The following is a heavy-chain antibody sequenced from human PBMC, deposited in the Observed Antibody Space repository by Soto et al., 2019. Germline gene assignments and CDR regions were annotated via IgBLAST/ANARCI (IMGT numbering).Heavy chain of an antibody. J-gene: IGHJ6*02. V-gene: IGHV3-30*03. D-gene: IGHD2-2*01. Sequence: QVQLVESGGGVVQPGRSLRLSCAASGFTFSSYGMHWVRKAPGKGLEWVAFISYDGSKKYYADSVKGRFAISRDNSKNTLYLQMNRRSAEDTTVDYCARVVPAAMDYDYCMYVWCRGATVTVAS. CDR3: ARVVPAAMDYDYCMYV. CDR1: GFTFSSYG. CDR2: ISYDGSKK.